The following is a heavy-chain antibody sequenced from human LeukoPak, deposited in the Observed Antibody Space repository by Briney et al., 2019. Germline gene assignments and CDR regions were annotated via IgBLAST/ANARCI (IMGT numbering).Heavy chain of an antibody. V-gene: IGHV1-58*02. D-gene: IGHD2/OR15-2a*01. CDR1: GFTFIRSA. CDR3: PAILYESPNWYDP. Sequence: SVSDCFMPAGFTFIRSAMQRVRPAGGQRLEWIGWIVVRSGYTNYAQTYQPRVTITRDMATSTAYMDLSRLTYEDTGVPYRPAILYESPNWYDPWGQGTLVSVSS. J-gene: IGHJ5*02. CDR2: IVVRSGYT.